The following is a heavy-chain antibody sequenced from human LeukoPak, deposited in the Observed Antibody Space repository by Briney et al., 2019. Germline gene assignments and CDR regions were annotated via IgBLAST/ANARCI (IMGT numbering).Heavy chain of an antibody. CDR3: ATGGVLLWFGELLSPFDY. CDR1: GYTFTSYG. V-gene: IGHV1-18*01. Sequence: GASVKVSCKASGYTFTSYGISWVRQAPGQGLEWMGWISAYNGNTNYAQKLQGRVTMTTDTSTSTAYMELRSLRSEDTAVYYCATGGVLLWFGELLSPFDYWGQGTLVTVSS. J-gene: IGHJ4*02. CDR2: ISAYNGNT. D-gene: IGHD3-10*01.